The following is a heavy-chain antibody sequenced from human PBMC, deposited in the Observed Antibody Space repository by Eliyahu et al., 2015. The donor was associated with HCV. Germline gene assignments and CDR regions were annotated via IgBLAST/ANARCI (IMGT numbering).Heavy chain of an antibody. CDR1: GFTFSSYE. J-gene: IGHJ4*02. D-gene: IGHD3-16*01. V-gene: IGHV3-48*03. Sequence: EVQLVXSGGGLVQPGGSLRLSCAASGFTFSSYEMNWVRQAPGKGLEWVSYISSSGSTIYYADSVKGRFTXSRDNAKNSLYLQMNSLRAEDTAVYYCARGGIQHPLAFDYWGQGTLVTVSS. CDR2: ISSSGSTI. CDR3: ARGGIQHPLAFDY.